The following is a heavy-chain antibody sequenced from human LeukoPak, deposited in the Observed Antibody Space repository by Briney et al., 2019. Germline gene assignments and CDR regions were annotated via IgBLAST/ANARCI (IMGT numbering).Heavy chain of an antibody. J-gene: IGHJ5*02. Sequence: SVKVSCKASGGTFISYAISWVRQAPGQGLEWMGGIIPIFGTANYAQKFQGRVTITADESTSTAYMELSSLRSEDTAVYYCATQQSGKQQHPWGQGTLVTVSS. V-gene: IGHV1-69*01. CDR2: IIPIFGTA. D-gene: IGHD6-13*01. CDR3: ATQQSGKQQHP. CDR1: GGTFISYA.